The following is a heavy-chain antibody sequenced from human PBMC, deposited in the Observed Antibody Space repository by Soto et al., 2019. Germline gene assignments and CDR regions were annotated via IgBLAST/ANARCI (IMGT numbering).Heavy chain of an antibody. CDR1: SNAW. J-gene: IGHJ4*02. CDR3: TTDAGYDYVWGSYRVSDY. D-gene: IGHD3-16*02. Sequence: SNAWMSWVRQAPGKGLEGVGRIKSKTDGGTTDYAAPVKGRFTISRDDSKNTLHLQMNSLKTEDTAVYYCTTDAGYDYVWGSYRVSDYWGQGTLVTVSS. V-gene: IGHV3-15*01. CDR2: IKSKTDGGTT.